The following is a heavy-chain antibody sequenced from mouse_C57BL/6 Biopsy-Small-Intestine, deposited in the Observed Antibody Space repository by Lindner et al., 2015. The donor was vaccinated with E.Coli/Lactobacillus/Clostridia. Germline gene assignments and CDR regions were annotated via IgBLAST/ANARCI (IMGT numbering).Heavy chain of an antibody. D-gene: IGHD3-2*02. CDR3: ARQTAQDFYAMDY. CDR2: IYPRSGNT. CDR1: GYTFSSYG. V-gene: IGHV1-81*01. Sequence: VQLQESGVELARPGASVKLSCKASGYTFSSYGISWMMQRTGQGLEWIGEIYPRSGNTYYNENFKGKATLTADKSSNTACMELRSLTSEDSAVYFCARQTAQDFYAMDYWGQGTSVTVSS. J-gene: IGHJ4*01.